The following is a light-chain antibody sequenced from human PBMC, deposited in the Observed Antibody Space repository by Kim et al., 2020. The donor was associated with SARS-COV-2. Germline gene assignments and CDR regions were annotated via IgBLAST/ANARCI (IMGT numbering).Light chain of an antibody. V-gene: IGKV3-15*01. Sequence: VSPGGSATLPCRASQSVSSNLAWYQQKPGQAPRLLIFSASTRATDTPARFSGSGSGTEFTLTISSLQSEDFAVYYCQQYNNWPPSTFGQGTKLEI. CDR3: QQYNNWPPST. CDR1: QSVSSN. CDR2: SAS. J-gene: IGKJ2*01.